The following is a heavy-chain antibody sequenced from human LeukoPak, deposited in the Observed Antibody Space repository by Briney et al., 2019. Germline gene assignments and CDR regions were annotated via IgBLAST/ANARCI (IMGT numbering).Heavy chain of an antibody. D-gene: IGHD6-19*01. Sequence: ASVKVSCKASGYTFTSYDINWVRQAAGQGLEWMGWMNPNSGNTGYAQKFQGRVTMTRDSSITTAYMELSSLRSEETAVYYCARVLRSSGWYYWGQGTLVTVSS. CDR2: MNPNSGNT. J-gene: IGHJ4*02. CDR3: ARVLRSSGWYY. CDR1: GYTFTSYD. V-gene: IGHV1-8*01.